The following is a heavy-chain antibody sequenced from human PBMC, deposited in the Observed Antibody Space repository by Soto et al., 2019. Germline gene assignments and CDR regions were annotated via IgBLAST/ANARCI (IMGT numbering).Heavy chain of an antibody. J-gene: IGHJ3*02. CDR3: AKEGSYDVYAFDI. V-gene: IGHV3-23*01. D-gene: IGHD3-22*01. CDR2: TYVSGGST. CDR1: GFTFDSYA. Sequence: GGSLRLSCAASGFTFDSYAMSWVRQAPGKGLEWVATTYVSGGSTYYADSVKGRFTISRDDSNNTLYLQMNTLRAEDTAVYYSAKEGSYDVYAFDIWGQGTIVTVSS.